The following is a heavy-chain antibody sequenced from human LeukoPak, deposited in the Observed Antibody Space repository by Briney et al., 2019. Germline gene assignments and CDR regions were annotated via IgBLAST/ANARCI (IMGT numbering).Heavy chain of an antibody. Sequence: GGSLRLSCAASGFTFSSYWMSWVRQAPGKGLEWVANIKQDGSEKYYVDSVKGRFTISRDNAKNSLYLQMNSLRAEDTAVYYCARAPQRGYSYGYSLWFDYWGQGTLVTVSS. J-gene: IGHJ4*02. D-gene: IGHD5-18*01. CDR1: GFTFSSYW. CDR2: IKQDGSEK. CDR3: ARAPQRGYSYGYSLWFDY. V-gene: IGHV3-7*03.